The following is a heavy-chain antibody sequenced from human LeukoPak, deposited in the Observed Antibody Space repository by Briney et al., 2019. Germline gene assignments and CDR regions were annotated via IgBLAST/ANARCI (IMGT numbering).Heavy chain of an antibody. CDR2: INPNSGNT. Sequence: SVKVSCKGSGYTFTSYDINGVRQATAQGLEGMGWINPNSGNTGYAQKFQGRVTMTRNTSISTAYMELSSLRSEHTAVYYCARGTRYCSGGSCYFWFDPWGQGTLVTVSS. V-gene: IGHV1-8*01. D-gene: IGHD2-15*01. CDR1: GYTFTSYD. CDR3: ARGTRYCSGGSCYFWFDP. J-gene: IGHJ5*02.